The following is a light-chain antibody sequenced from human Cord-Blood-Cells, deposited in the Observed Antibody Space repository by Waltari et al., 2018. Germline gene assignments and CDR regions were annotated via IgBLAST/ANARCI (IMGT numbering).Light chain of an antibody. Sequence: QSVLTQPHSVSGAPGQRVTISCPGSSSNIGAGYYVHWYQQLPGTAPKLLIYGNSNRPSGVPDRFSGSKSGTSASLAITGLQAEDEADYYCQSYDSSLSGYVFGTGTKVTVL. J-gene: IGLJ1*01. V-gene: IGLV1-40*01. CDR2: GNS. CDR3: QSYDSSLSGYV. CDR1: SSNIGAGYY.